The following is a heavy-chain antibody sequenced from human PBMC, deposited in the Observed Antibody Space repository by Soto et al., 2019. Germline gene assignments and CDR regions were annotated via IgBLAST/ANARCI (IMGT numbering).Heavy chain of an antibody. V-gene: IGHV3-30-3*01. J-gene: IGHJ4*02. CDR2: ISYDGSNK. CDR3: ARESYYGRGPFDY. CDR1: GFTFSSYA. D-gene: IGHD3-10*01. Sequence: GGSLRLSCAASGFTFSSYAMHWVRQAPGKGLEWVAVISYDGSNKYYADSVKGRFTISRDNSKNTLYLQMNSLRAEDTAVYYCARESYYGRGPFDYWGQGTLVTVSS.